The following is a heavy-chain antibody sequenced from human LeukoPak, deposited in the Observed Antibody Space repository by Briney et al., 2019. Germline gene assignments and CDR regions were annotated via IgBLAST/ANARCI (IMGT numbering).Heavy chain of an antibody. Sequence: ASVKVSCKASGYTFINYGISWVRQAPGQGLEWMGWISGHNGNTNYVQKFQGRVTMTTDTSTSTAYMELRSLRSDDTAVYYCTRARYCSGGSCYSGCFDYWGQGTLVTVSS. V-gene: IGHV1-18*01. CDR2: ISGHNGNT. CDR1: GYTFINYG. J-gene: IGHJ4*02. D-gene: IGHD2-15*01. CDR3: TRARYCSGGSCYSGCFDY.